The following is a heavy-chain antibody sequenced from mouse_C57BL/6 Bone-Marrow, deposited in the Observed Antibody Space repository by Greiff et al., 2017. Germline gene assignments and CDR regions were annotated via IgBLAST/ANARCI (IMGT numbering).Heavy chain of an antibody. CDR3: ARCYYGSSYYLDY. CDR2: INPYNGGT. V-gene: IGHV1-19*01. D-gene: IGHD1-1*01. CDR1: GYTFTDYY. J-gene: IGHJ2*01. Sequence: VQLQQSGPVLVKPGASVKMSCKASGYTFTDYYMNWVKQSHGKSLEWIGVINPYNGGTSYNQKFKGKATLTVDKSSSTAYMELNSLTSEDSAVYYCARCYYGSSYYLDYWVQGTTLTVSS.